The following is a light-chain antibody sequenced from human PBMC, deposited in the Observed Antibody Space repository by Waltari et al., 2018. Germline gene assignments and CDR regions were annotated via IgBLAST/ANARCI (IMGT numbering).Light chain of an antibody. CDR1: SSNIGGNS. V-gene: IGLV1-44*01. CDR3: AAWDDSLNGFYV. Sequence: QSVLTQPPSASGTPGQRVTIPCSGSSSNIGGNSVNWYQQLPGTAPKLLIYSNNQWPSGVPDRFSGSKSGTSASLAISGLQSEDEADYYCAAWDDSLNGFYVFGTGTRVTVL. J-gene: IGLJ1*01. CDR2: SNN.